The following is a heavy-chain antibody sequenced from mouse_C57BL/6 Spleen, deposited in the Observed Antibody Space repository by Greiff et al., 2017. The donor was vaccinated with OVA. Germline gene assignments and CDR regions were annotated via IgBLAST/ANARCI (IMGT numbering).Heavy chain of an antibody. D-gene: IGHD2-5*01. CDR3: ARAYYSNYNDY. V-gene: IGHV1-66*01. CDR2: IYPGSGNT. CDR1: GYSFTSYY. Sequence: VMLVESGPELVKPGASVKISCKASGYSFTSYYIHWVKQRPGQGLEWIGWIYPGSGNTKYNEKFKGKATLTADTSSSTAYMQLSSLTSEDSAVYYCARAYYSNYNDYWGQGTTLTVSS. J-gene: IGHJ2*01.